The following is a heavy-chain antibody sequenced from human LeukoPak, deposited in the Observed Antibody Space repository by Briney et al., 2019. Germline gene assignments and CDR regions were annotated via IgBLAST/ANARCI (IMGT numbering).Heavy chain of an antibody. CDR1: GFTFSSYA. CDR3: AKSKSLLLWLGELLDNNWFDP. Sequence: GGSLRLSCAASGFTFSSYAMSWVRQAPGKGLEWVSAISGSSGSTYYADSVKGRFTISRDNSKNTLYLQMNSLRAEDTAVYYCAKSKSLLLWLGELLDNNWFDPWGQGSLVTVSS. J-gene: IGHJ5*02. D-gene: IGHD3-10*01. CDR2: ISGSSGST. V-gene: IGHV3-23*01.